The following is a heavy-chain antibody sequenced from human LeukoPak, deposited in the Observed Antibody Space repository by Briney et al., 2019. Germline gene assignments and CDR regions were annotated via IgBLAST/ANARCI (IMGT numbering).Heavy chain of an antibody. V-gene: IGHV4-34*01. D-gene: IGHD5-18*01. CDR3: AREKGTAMVYDAFDI. CDR1: GVSFSGYY. CDR2: INHSGST. J-gene: IGHJ3*02. Sequence: SETLSLTCAVYGVSFSGYYWSWFRQPPGKGLEWIGEINHSGSTNYNPSLKSRVTISVDTSKNQFSLKLSSVTAADTAVYYCAREKGTAMVYDAFDIWGQGTMVTVSS.